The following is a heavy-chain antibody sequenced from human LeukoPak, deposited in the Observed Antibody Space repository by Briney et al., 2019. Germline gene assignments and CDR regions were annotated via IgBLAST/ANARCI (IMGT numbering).Heavy chain of an antibody. Sequence: GGSLRLSCAASGFTFRNYWMSWVRQAPGKGLEWVANIKQDGGAKYYVDSVKGRFTISRDNAKNSLYLQMNSLRAEDTAVYYCARDGSSDFDYWGQGTLVTVSS. D-gene: IGHD1-26*01. V-gene: IGHV3-7*01. CDR1: GFTFRNYW. CDR2: IKQDGGAK. J-gene: IGHJ4*02. CDR3: ARDGSSDFDY.